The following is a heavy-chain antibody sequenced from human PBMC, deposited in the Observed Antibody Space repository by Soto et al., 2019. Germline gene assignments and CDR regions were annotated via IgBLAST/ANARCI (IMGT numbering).Heavy chain of an antibody. CDR3: ARDHLPVTKAFDI. D-gene: IGHD2-8*01. CDR2: IYYSGST. V-gene: IGHV4-61*01. Sequence: QVQLQESGPGLVKPSETLSLPCTVSGGSVSSGSYYWSWIRQPPGKGLEWIGYIYYSGSTNSNPSLKSRGTISVDRSKSQFSLKLSPVTAADTAVSYCARDHLPVTKAFDICVKGTMVTVSS. CDR1: GGSVSSGSYY. J-gene: IGHJ3*02.